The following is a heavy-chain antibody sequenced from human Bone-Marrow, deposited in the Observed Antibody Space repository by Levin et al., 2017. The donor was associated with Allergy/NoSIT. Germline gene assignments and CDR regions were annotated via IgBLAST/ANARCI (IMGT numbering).Heavy chain of an antibody. V-gene: IGHV1-69*13. J-gene: IGHJ5*02. CDR1: GGTFSSFV. D-gene: IGHD6-19*01. CDR3: AKRLTVAGAPFDD. Sequence: AASVKVSCKASGGTFSSFVITWVRQAPGQGLEWMGGFIPIFGKAKYAQKFQGRVTITADESTKTGYMELSSLRSDDTAVYYCAKRLTVAGAPFDDWGQGTLVTVSS. CDR2: FIPIFGKA.